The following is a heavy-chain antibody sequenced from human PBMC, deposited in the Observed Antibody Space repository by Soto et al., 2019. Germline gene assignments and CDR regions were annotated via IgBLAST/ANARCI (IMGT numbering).Heavy chain of an antibody. V-gene: IGHV1-2*02. Sequence: ASVKVSCKASGYTFTGYYMHWVRQAPGQGLEWMGWINPNSGGTNYAQKFQGRVTITRDTSANTAYMELSSLRSEDTAVYYCARDLSGFDPWGQGTLVTVSS. CDR2: INPNSGGT. CDR3: ARDLSGFDP. CDR1: GYTFTGYY. J-gene: IGHJ5*02.